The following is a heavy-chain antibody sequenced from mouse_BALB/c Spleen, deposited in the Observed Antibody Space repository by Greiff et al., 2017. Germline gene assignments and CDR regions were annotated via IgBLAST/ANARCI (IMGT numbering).Heavy chain of an antibody. CDR3: ARDRGIYYGSSSAWFAY. CDR1: GFTFSDYY. V-gene: IGHV5-4*02. D-gene: IGHD1-1*01. J-gene: IGHJ3*01. CDR2: ISDGGSYT. Sequence: EVKVVESGGGLVKPGGSLKLSCAASGFTFSDYYMYWVRQTPEKRLEWVATISDGGSYTYSPDSVKGRFTISRDNAKNNLYLQMSSLKSEDTAMYYGARDRGIYYGSSSAWFAYWGQGTLVTVSA.